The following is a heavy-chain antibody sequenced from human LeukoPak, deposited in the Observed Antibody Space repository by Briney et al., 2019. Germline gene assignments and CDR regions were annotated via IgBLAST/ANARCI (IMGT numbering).Heavy chain of an antibody. CDR1: GGSFSGYY. J-gene: IGHJ4*02. D-gene: IGHD3-22*01. Sequence: KPSETLSLTCAVYGGSFSGYYWSWIRQPPGKGLEWIGEINHSGSTYYNPSLKSRVTISVDTSKNQFSLKLSSVTAADTAVYYCARNWGDSSGYDYWGQGTLVTVSS. CDR3: ARNWGDSSGYDY. V-gene: IGHV4-34*01. CDR2: INHSGST.